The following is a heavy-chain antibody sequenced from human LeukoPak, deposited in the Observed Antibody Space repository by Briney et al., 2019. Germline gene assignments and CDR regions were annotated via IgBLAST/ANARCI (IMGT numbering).Heavy chain of an antibody. CDR2: IYHTGNT. CDR3: ARDAAKGFDY. V-gene: IGHV4-4*02. CDR1: GGSITSANW. Sequence: RPSETLSLTCAVSGGSITSANWWSWVRQSPGKGLEWIGEIYHTGNTNYNPSLNSRVSISLDTSKNQFSLKLSSVTAADTAVYYCARDAAKGFDYWGQGTLVTVSS. J-gene: IGHJ4*02.